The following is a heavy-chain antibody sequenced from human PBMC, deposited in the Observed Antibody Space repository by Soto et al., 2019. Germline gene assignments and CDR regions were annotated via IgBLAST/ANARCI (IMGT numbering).Heavy chain of an antibody. CDR1: GGSISSYY. J-gene: IGHJ4*02. Sequence: SETLSLTCTVSGGSISSYYWCYIRQPAGKGLQWLGRISTSGSTNYNPSLKSRVTMSVDTSKNQFSLMLSSVTAADTAVYYCARVRDPIGDHYYFDSWGPGTLVTVSS. CDR3: ARVRDPIGDHYYFDS. D-gene: IGHD3-3*01. V-gene: IGHV4-4*07. CDR2: ISTSGST.